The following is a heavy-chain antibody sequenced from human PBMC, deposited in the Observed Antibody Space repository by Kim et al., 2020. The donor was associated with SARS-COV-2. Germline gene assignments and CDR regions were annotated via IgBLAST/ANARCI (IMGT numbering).Heavy chain of an antibody. V-gene: IGHV3-64D*09. D-gene: IGHD2-15*01. CDR3: VRDQVGSGDL. CDR2: ITSNGGST. J-gene: IGHJ5*02. Sequence: RGSLRLSCSASGFTFSSYAMHWVRQAPGKGLEYVSSITSNGGSTYYADSVKGRFTISRDNSKNTVYLQMSSLRVEDTAVYYCVRDQVGSGDLWGQGTLV. CDR1: GFTFSSYA.